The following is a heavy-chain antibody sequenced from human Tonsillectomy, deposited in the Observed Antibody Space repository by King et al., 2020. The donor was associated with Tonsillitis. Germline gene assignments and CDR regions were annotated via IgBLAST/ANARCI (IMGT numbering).Heavy chain of an antibody. D-gene: IGHD3-22*01. CDR2: ISGSGGST. J-gene: IGHJ4*02. V-gene: IGHV3-23*04. Sequence: VQLVESGGGLVQPGGSLRLSCAASGFTFSRYAMSWVRQAPGKGLEWVSAISGSGGSTYYADSVKGRFTISRDNSKNTLYLQMNSLRAEDTAVYYCAKGPNGGTYYYDSSGYYTLDYWGQGTLVTVSS. CDR1: GFTFSRYA. CDR3: AKGPNGGTYYYDSSGYYTLDY.